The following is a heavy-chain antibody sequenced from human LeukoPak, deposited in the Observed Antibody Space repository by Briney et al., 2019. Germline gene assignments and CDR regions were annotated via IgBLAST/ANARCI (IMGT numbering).Heavy chain of an antibody. CDR2: ISYDGSNK. Sequence: QPGRSLRLSCAASGFPFSSYAMHWVRPAPGKGLEWVAVISYDGSNKYYADSVKGRFTISRDDSKKTLYLQMNSLRAEDTAVYYCAREGQPYNWFDPWGQGTLVTVSS. D-gene: IGHD6-13*01. CDR3: AREGQPYNWFDP. CDR1: GFPFSSYA. V-gene: IGHV3-30*01. J-gene: IGHJ5*02.